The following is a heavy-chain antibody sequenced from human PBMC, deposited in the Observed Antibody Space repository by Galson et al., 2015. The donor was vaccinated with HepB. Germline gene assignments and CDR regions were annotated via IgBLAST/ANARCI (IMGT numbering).Heavy chain of an antibody. J-gene: IGHJ3*02. CDR1: GGTFSSYA. Sequence: SVKVSCKASGGTFSSYAIGWVRQAPGQGPEWMGGIIPIFGTANYAQKFQGRVTITADESTSTAYMELSSLRSEDTAVYYCANLPYPHPSTVTMVTHAFDIWGQGTMVTVSS. CDR3: ANLPYPHPSTVTMVTHAFDI. D-gene: IGHD4-17*01. V-gene: IGHV1-69*13. CDR2: IIPIFGTA.